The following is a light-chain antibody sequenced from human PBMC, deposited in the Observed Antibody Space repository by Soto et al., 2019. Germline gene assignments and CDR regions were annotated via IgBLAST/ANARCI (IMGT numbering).Light chain of an antibody. CDR1: ISDVGFYAR. J-gene: IGLJ1*01. CDR2: DVT. CDR3: SSYTSSSTYV. V-gene: IGLV2-18*02. Sequence: QSVLTQPPSVSGSPGQSVTISCTGTISDVGFYARVSWYQQVPGTAPKLLIYDVTNRPSGVPDRFSGSQSGKTASLTVSGLQAEDEDDYYCSSYTSSSTYVFGTGTKLTVL.